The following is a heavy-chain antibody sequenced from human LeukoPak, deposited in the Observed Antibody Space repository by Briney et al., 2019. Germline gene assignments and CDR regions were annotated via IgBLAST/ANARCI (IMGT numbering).Heavy chain of an antibody. Sequence: GASVKVSCKASGYTFTGYYMHWVRQAPGQGLEWMGWMNLNSGGTNYAQKFQGRVTTTRDTSISTAYMELSRLRSDDTAVYYCARDSSGSYRSVHNWFDPWGQGTLVTVSS. D-gene: IGHD1-26*01. J-gene: IGHJ5*02. CDR3: ARDSSGSYRSVHNWFDP. CDR2: MNLNSGGT. V-gene: IGHV1-2*02. CDR1: GYTFTGYY.